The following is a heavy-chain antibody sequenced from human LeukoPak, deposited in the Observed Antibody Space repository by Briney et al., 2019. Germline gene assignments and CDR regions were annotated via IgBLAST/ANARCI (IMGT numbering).Heavy chain of an antibody. Sequence: SETPSLTCTVSGGSIRSSSYYWSWIRQPPGKGLESIGHIYYTGSTYYKPSLESRVTISVDTAKNQISLKLSSVTAADTAVYYCARYEEFSTGYSASSPRHYFDHWGQGTLVTVSS. J-gene: IGHJ4*02. V-gene: IGHV4-61*01. CDR3: ARYEEFSTGYSASSPRHYFDH. CDR2: IYYTGST. CDR1: GGSIRSSSYY. D-gene: IGHD3/OR15-3a*01.